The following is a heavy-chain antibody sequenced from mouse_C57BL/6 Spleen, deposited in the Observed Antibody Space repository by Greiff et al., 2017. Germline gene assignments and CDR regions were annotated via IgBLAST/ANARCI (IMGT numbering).Heavy chain of an antibody. CDR3: ARQLVYYYAMDY. V-gene: IGHV5-16*01. Sequence: EVQLVESEGGLVQPGSSMKLSCTASGFTFSDYYMAWVRQVPEKGLEWVANINYDGSSTYYLDSLKSRFIISRDNAKNILYLQMSSLKSEDTATYYCARQLVYYYAMDYWGQGTSVTVSS. CDR1: GFTFSDYY. J-gene: IGHJ4*01. CDR2: INYDGSST. D-gene: IGHD4-1*02.